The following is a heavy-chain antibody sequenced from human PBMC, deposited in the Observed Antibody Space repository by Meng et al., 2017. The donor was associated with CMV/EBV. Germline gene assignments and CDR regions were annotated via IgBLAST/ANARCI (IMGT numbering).Heavy chain of an antibody. D-gene: IGHD2-2*01. CDR3: TRAKVVVPAANYKEYYFDY. CDR1: GFTFGDYA. V-gene: IGHV3-49*04. CDR2: IRSKAYGGTT. Sequence: GESLKISGTASGFTFGDYAMSWVRQAPGKGLEWVGFIRSKAYGGTTEYAASVKGRFTISRDDSKSIAYLQMNSLKTEDTAVYYCTRAKVVVPAANYKEYYFDYWGQGTLVTVSS. J-gene: IGHJ4*02.